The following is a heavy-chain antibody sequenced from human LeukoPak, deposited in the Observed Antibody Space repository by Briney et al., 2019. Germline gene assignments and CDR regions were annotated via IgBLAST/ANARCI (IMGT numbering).Heavy chain of an antibody. CDR2: ISASGANT. J-gene: IGHJ4*02. CDR3: AKDIEISY. D-gene: IGHD2-15*01. V-gene: IGHV3-23*01. CDR1: GFAFKDSA. Sequence: GSLRLSCAASGFAFKDSAMTWVRQAPGKGPEWVSLISASGANTYSTDSVKGRFTLSRDNSENTLYLQMNSLRAGDTAVYYCAKDIEISYWGQGTLVTVSS.